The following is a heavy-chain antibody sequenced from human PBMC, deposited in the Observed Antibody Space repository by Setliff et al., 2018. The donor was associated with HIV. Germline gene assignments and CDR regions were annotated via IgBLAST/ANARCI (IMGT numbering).Heavy chain of an antibody. CDR3: ASRVYYYDSNNFLREEGFDP. CDR2: IYYNEKT. Sequence: LSLTCTVSGGSASNSRYYWAWIRQPPGKGLEYIGSIYYNEKTYYSPSLKSRVTISIDTSKNQFSLNLTSVTAADSAVYYCASRVYYYDSNNFLREEGFDPWGQGTLVTVSS. J-gene: IGHJ5*02. D-gene: IGHD3-22*01. V-gene: IGHV4-39*01. CDR1: GGSASNSRYY.